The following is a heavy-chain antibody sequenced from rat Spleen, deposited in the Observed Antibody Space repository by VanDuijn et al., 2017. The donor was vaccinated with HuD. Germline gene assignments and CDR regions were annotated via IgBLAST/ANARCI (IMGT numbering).Heavy chain of an antibody. Sequence: EVQLVESGGGLVQPGRSLKLSCVASGFTFSNYGMAWVRQAPTKGLEWVASISYDGATTSHRDSVKGRFTISRDNAKSTLYLQMDSLRSEDTATYYCTTTWNFDYWGQGVMVTVSS. CDR1: GFTFSNYG. CDR2: ISYDGATT. CDR3: TTTWNFDY. J-gene: IGHJ2*01. V-gene: IGHV5-20*01.